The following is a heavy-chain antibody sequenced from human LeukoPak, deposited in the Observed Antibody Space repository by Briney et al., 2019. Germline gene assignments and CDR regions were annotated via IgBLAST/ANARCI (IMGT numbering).Heavy chain of an antibody. V-gene: IGHV3-21*01. D-gene: IGHD2-2*01. J-gene: IGHJ5*02. CDR2: INSSSSYI. CDR1: GFTFSSYS. Sequence: GGSLRLSCAASGFTFSSYSMNWVRQAPGKGLEWVSCINSSSSYIYYAGSVKGRFTISRDNAKNSLYLQMNSLRAEDTAVYYCARGEEDIVVVPAAIGGWFDPWGQGTLVTVSS. CDR3: ARGEEDIVVVPAAIGGWFDP.